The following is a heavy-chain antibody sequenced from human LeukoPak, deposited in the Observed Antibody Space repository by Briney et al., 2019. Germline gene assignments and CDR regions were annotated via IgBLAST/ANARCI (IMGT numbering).Heavy chain of an antibody. CDR2: IYSGGST. D-gene: IGHD2-2*01. V-gene: IGHV3-53*01. Sequence: PGGSLRLSCAASGFTVSSNYMSWVREAPGKGLEWVSVIYSGGSTYYADSLKGRFTISRDNSKNTLYLQMNSLRAEDTAVYYCARVKPAAILSYFDYWGQGTLVTVSS. CDR1: GFTVSSNY. J-gene: IGHJ4*02. CDR3: ARVKPAAILSYFDY.